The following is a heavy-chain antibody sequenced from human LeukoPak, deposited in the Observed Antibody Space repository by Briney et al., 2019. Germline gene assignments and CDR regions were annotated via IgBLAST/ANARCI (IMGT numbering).Heavy chain of an antibody. CDR2: IYYSGST. CDR1: GGSISSSSYY. CDR3: ASKRRDGYNFDY. V-gene: IGHV4-39*01. J-gene: IGHJ4*02. D-gene: IGHD5-24*01. Sequence: PSETLSLTCTVSGGSISSSSYYWGWIRQPPGKGLEWIGSIYYSGSTYYNPSLKSRVTISVDTSKNQFSLKLTSVTAADTAVYYCASKRRDGYNFDYWGQGTLVTVSS.